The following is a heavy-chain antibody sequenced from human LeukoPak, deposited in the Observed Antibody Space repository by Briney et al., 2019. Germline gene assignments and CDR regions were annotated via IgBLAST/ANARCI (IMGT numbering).Heavy chain of an antibody. CDR3: ASLKVMSYYYDNSGPTADFDY. V-gene: IGHV3-21*01. CDR2: ISSSSSYI. J-gene: IGHJ4*02. CDR1: GFTFSSYS. Sequence: TGGSLRLSCAASGFTFSSYSMNWVRQAPGKGLEWVSSISSSSSYIYYADSVKGRFTISRDNAKNSLYLQMNSLRAEDTAVYYCASLKVMSYYYDNSGPTADFDYWGQGTLVTVSS. D-gene: IGHD3-22*01.